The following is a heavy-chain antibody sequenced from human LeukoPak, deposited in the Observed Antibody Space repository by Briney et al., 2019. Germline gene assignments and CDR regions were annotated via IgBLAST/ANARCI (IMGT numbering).Heavy chain of an antibody. CDR1: EFTLSNYG. CDR3: AKDSRARQFGEFLSRAPQYNWFDP. V-gene: IGHV3-30*02. D-gene: IGHD3-10*01. Sequence: GGSLRHSCAVSEFTLSNYGMHGVRPAPGRGLEWVAFIRYDGSNKFYPDSVKGRFTISRDNSKNTLYLKMNSLRAEDTAVYYCAKDSRARQFGEFLSRAPQYNWFDPWGQGTLVTVSS. CDR2: IRYDGSNK. J-gene: IGHJ5*02.